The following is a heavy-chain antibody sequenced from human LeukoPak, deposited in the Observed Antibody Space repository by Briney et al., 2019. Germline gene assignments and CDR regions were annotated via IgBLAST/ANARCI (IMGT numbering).Heavy chain of an antibody. Sequence: GGSLRLSCAASGFTFEGCVMHWLRHAPGKGLEGVSGISWNSGSIGYADSVKGRFTTFRDNAKNSLYLQMNSLRAEDTALYYCAKDKSASSSWYRFDYWGQGTLVTVS. CDR3: AKDKSASSSWYRFDY. J-gene: IGHJ4*02. D-gene: IGHD6-13*01. V-gene: IGHV3-9*01. CDR2: ISWNSGSI. CDR1: GFTFEGCV.